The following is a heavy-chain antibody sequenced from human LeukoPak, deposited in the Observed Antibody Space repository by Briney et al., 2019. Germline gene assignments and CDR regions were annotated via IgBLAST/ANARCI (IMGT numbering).Heavy chain of an antibody. J-gene: IGHJ4*02. CDR2: IWYDGSNK. Sequence: PGRSLRLSCAASGFTFSSYGMHWVRQAPGKGLEWVALIWYDGSNKYYGDSVKGRFTISRDNSKNTVYLQMSSLRVEDTAVYYCARDGKYYFDYWGQGTLVTVSS. CDR1: GFTFSSYG. D-gene: IGHD1-1*01. CDR3: ARDGKYYFDY. V-gene: IGHV3-33*01.